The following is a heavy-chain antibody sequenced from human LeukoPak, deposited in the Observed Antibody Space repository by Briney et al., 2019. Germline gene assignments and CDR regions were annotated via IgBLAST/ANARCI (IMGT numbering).Heavy chain of an antibody. CDR1: GASIRSGDYY. Sequence: PSETLSLTCTVSGASIRSGDYYWSWIRQPPGKGLEWIGYIYYSGSSSYNPALKSRVTISLDTSKNQFSLKLSSVTAADTAIYYCARLYCSRTSCYYSNWGQGTLVTVSS. CDR2: IYYSGSS. CDR3: ARLYCSRTSCYYSN. V-gene: IGHV4-61*08. D-gene: IGHD2-2*01. J-gene: IGHJ4*02.